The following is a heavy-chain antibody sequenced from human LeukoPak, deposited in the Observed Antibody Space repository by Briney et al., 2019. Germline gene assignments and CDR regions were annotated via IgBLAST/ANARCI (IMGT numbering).Heavy chain of an antibody. CDR2: IYSGGST. CDR1: GFTVSSNY. CDR3: ARGQRSSPFVVAARLFGY. D-gene: IGHD2-15*01. Sequence: PGGSLRLSCAASGFTVSSNYMSWVRQAPGKGLEWVSVIYSGGSTYYADSVKGRFTISRDNSKNTLYLQMNSLRAEDTAVYYCARGQRSSPFVVAARLFGYWGQGTLVTVSS. V-gene: IGHV3-53*01. J-gene: IGHJ4*02.